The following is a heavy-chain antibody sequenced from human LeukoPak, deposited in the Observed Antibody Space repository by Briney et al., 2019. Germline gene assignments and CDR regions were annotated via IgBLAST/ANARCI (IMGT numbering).Heavy chain of an antibody. Sequence: SVKVSCKASGGSFTNYAVSWLRQAPGLGLEWMGAIVPMFTTSDYAQKFRDRVTITADESTSTVYMDLRRLTYEDTAIYYCARVKESAPVAAAIPYFFDRWGQGTLVTVSS. V-gene: IGHV1-69*13. D-gene: IGHD2-2*01. CDR2: IVPMFTTS. J-gene: IGHJ4*02. CDR1: GGSFTNYA. CDR3: ARVKESAPVAAAIPYFFDR.